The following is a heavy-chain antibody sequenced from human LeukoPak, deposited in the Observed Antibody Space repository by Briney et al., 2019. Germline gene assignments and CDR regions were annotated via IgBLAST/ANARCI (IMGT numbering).Heavy chain of an antibody. V-gene: IGHV3-74*01. Sequence: GGSLRLSCAASGFTFSSYWMHWVRHAPGKGLVWVSRINSDGISTSYADSVKGRFTISRDNAKNTLYLQMNSLRAEDTAVYYCVRDQPYYDSSGYPSWGQGTLVTVSS. CDR3: VRDQPYYDSSGYPS. CDR1: GFTFSSYW. D-gene: IGHD3-22*01. CDR2: INSDGIST. J-gene: IGHJ5*02.